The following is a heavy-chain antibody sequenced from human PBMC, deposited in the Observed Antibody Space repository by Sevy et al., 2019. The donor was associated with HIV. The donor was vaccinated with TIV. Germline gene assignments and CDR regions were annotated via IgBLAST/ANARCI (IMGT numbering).Heavy chain of an antibody. CDR2: ISYDGINK. V-gene: IGHV3-30*04. Sequence: GGSLRLSCAASGFTFSHYAMHWVRQAPGKGLEWEAVISYDGINKYYAESVRGRFTISRDYSKNTLYLQMNSLRAEDTAVYYCAHRVLRFFDWFEIDYWGQGTLVTVSS. CDR3: AHRVLRFFDWFEIDY. J-gene: IGHJ4*02. D-gene: IGHD3-9*01. CDR1: GFTFSHYA.